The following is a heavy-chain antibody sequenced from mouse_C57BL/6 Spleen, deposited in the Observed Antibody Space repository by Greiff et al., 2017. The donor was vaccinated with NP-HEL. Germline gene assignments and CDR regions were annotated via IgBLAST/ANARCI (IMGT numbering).Heavy chain of an antibody. V-gene: IGHV1-42*01. CDR2: INPSTGGT. Sequence: VQLQQSGPELVKPGASVKISCKASGYSFTGYYMNWVKQSPEKSLEWIGEINPSTGGTTYNQKFKAKATLTVDKSSSTAYMQLKSLTSEDSAVYYCARSYTPLDYWGQGTTLTVSS. CDR1: GYSFTGYY. CDR3: ARSYTPLDY. J-gene: IGHJ2*01.